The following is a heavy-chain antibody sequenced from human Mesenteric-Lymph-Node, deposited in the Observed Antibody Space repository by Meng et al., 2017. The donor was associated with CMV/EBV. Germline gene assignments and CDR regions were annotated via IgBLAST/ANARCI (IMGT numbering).Heavy chain of an antibody. D-gene: IGHD2-2*01. CDR3: ARSHGGNDVPAAMVAGLDH. J-gene: IGHJ4*02. CDR2: IIPILGIA. V-gene: IGHV1-69*02. Sequence: SVKVSCKASGGTFSSYTISWVRQAPGQGLEWMGRIIPILGIANYAQKFQGRVTITADKSTSTAYMELSSLRSEDTAVYYCARSHGGNDVPAAMVAGLDHWGQGTLVTVSS. CDR1: GGTFSSYT.